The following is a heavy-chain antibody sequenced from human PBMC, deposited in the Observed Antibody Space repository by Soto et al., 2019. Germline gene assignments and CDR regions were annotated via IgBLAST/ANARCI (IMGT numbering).Heavy chain of an antibody. CDR2: ISYDGSNK. V-gene: IGHV3-30-3*01. D-gene: IGHD1-26*01. CDR1: GFTFSSYA. Sequence: QVQLVESGGGVVQPGRSLRLSCAASGFTFSSYAMHWVRQAPGKGLEWVAVISYDGSNKYYADSVKGRFTISRDNSKNTLYLQMNSMRAEDTAVYYCARVLISYNRGHFDYWGQGTLVTVSS. J-gene: IGHJ4*02. CDR3: ARVLISYNRGHFDY.